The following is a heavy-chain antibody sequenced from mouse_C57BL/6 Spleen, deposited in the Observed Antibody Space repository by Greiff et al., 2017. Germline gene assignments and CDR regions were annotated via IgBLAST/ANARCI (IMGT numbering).Heavy chain of an antibody. CDR1: GYAFSSSW. CDR3: AREGTTVVAKDY. Sequence: VKLQESGPELVKPGASVKISCKASGYAFSSSWMNWVKQRPGKGLEWIGRIYPGDGDTNYNGKFKGKATLTADKSSSTAYMQLSSLTSEDSAVYFCAREGTTVVAKDYWGQGTTLTVSS. V-gene: IGHV1-82*01. J-gene: IGHJ2*01. D-gene: IGHD1-1*01. CDR2: IYPGDGDT.